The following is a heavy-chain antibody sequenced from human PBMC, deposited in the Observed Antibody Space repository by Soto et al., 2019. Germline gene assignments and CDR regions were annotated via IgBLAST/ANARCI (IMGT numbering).Heavy chain of an antibody. Sequence: VGSLRLSCAAPGFTFSDYGLSWVRQAPGKGLEWVSSISGSRGSTTYYAGSVKGRFTISRDNSKNTLYLQMNSLRVEDTAVYYCAQDRGCSGSTCYQAYWGPGTLVTVSS. CDR1: GFTFSDYG. J-gene: IGHJ4*02. D-gene: IGHD2-2*01. V-gene: IGHV3-23*01. CDR3: AQDRGCSGSTCYQAY. CDR2: ISGSRGSTT.